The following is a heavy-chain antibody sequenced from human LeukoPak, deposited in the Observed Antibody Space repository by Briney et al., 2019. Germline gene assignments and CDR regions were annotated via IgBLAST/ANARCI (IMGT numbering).Heavy chain of an antibody. CDR3: ARDNWYSSSWYYGMEV. D-gene: IGHD6-13*01. CDR1: GGSISSYY. J-gene: IGHJ6*02. V-gene: IGHV4-59*01. CDR2: IYYSGST. Sequence: SETLSLTCTVSGGSISSYYWSWIRQPPGKGLEWIGYIYYSGSTNYNPSLKSRVTISVDTSKNQFSLKLSSATAADTAVYYCARDNWYSSSWYYGMEVWGQGTTVTVSS.